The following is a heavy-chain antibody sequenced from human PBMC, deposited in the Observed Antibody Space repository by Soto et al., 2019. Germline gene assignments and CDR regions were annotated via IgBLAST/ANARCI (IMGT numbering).Heavy chain of an antibody. J-gene: IGHJ6*03. CDR2: IIPILGIA. D-gene: IGHD4-17*01. Sequence: QVQLVQSGAEVKKPGSSVKVSCRASGGTFSSYTISWVRQAPGQGLEWMGRIIPILGIANYAQKFQGRVTITADKSTSTAYMELSSLRSEDTAVYYCARGWDPNDYGGHYYYYYMDVWGKGTTVTVSS. CDR1: GGTFSSYT. CDR3: ARGWDPNDYGGHYYYYYMDV. V-gene: IGHV1-69*02.